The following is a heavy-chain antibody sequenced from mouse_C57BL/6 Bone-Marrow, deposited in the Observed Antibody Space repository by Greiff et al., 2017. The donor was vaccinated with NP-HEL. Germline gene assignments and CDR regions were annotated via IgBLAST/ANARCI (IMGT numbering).Heavy chain of an antibody. D-gene: IGHD2-4*01. Sequence: QVQLKQPGAELVRPGTSVKLSCKASGYTFTSYWMHWVKQRPGQGLEWIGVIDPSDSYTNYNQKFKGKATLTVDTSSSTAYMQLSSLTSEDSAVYYCARYDYGSYWYFDVWGTGTTVTVSS. V-gene: IGHV1-59*01. J-gene: IGHJ1*03. CDR1: GYTFTSYW. CDR2: IDPSDSYT. CDR3: ARYDYGSYWYFDV.